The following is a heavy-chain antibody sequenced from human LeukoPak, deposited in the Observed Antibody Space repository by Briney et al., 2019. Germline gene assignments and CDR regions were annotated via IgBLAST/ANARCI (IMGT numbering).Heavy chain of an antibody. CDR1: GGSISSYY. V-gene: IGHV4-59*01. CDR3: ARDRGYGDFDYYYGMDV. CDR2: IYYSGST. J-gene: IGHJ6*02. D-gene: IGHD4-17*01. Sequence: PSETLSLTCTVSGGSISSYYWSWIRQPPGKGLEWIGYIYYSGSTNYNPSLKSRVTISVDTSKNQFSLKLSSVTAADTAVYYCARDRGYGDFDYYYGMDVWGQGTTVAVS.